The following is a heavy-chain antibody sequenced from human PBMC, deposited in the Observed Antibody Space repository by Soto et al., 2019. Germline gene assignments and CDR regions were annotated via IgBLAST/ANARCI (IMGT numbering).Heavy chain of an antibody. CDR3: AKALTASGGYKGGSYGMDV. CDR1: GFTFSSYA. V-gene: IGHV3-23*01. D-gene: IGHD6-19*01. J-gene: IGHJ6*02. Sequence: EVQLLESGGGLVQPGGSLRLSCAASGFTFSSYAMSWVRQAPGKGLEWVSAISGSGGSTYYADSVKGRFTISRDNSKNTLYLQMNGRGAEDRAVYYGAKALTASGGYKGGSYGMDVWGQGTTVTVSS. CDR2: ISGSGGST.